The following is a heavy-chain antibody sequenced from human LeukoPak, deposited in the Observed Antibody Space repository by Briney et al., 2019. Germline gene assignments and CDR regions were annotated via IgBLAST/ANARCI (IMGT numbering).Heavy chain of an antibody. CDR3: AKDHVGRSGSYLAFDY. D-gene: IGHD1-26*01. CDR1: GFTFSTYS. CDR2: ITSSSSAK. Sequence: GSLRLSCVASGFTFSTYSMNWVRQAPGKGLEWVSYITSSSSAKYYADSVKGRFTISRDNAENSLYLQMNSLRAEDTAVYYCAKDHVGRSGSYLAFDYWGQGTLVTVSS. V-gene: IGHV3-48*01. J-gene: IGHJ4*02.